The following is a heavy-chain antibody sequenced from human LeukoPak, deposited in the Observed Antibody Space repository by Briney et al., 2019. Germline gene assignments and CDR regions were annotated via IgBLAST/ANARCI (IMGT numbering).Heavy chain of an antibody. V-gene: IGHV4-28*01. J-gene: IGHJ3*02. Sequence: SDTLSLTCAVSGYSISSSNWWGWIRQPPGKGLEWIGYIYYSGSTNYNPSLKSRVTISVDTSKNQFSLKLSSVTAADTAVYYCASASTGPDAFDIWGQGTMVTVSS. CDR3: ASASTGPDAFDI. CDR1: GYSISSSNW. CDR2: IYYSGST.